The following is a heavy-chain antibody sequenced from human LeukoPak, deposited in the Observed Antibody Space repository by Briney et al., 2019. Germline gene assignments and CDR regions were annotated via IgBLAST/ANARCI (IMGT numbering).Heavy chain of an antibody. CDR1: GFTFSTYA. Sequence: GGSLRLSCAASGFTFSTYAMSWVRQAPGKGLEWVSAISGSGDSTYYADSVKGRFTFSRDNSKNTLYMQVNSLRAEDTAVYYCILPTAKGYWGQGTLVTVSS. CDR3: ILPTAKGY. D-gene: IGHD2-2*01. CDR2: ISGSGDST. V-gene: IGHV3-23*01. J-gene: IGHJ4*02.